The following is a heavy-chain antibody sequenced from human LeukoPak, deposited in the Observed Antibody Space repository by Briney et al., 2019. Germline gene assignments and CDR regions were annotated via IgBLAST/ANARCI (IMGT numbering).Heavy chain of an antibody. D-gene: IGHD6-19*01. CDR3: AREKGIAVAGTRGSYYYYYYMDV. Sequence: GGSLRLSCAASGFTFDDYGMSWVRQAPGKGLEWVSGINWNGGSTGYADSVKGRFTIPRDNAKNSLYLQMNSLRAEDTALYYCAREKGIAVAGTRGSYYYYYYMDVWGKGTTVTVSS. V-gene: IGHV3-20*04. CDR1: GFTFDDYG. J-gene: IGHJ6*03. CDR2: INWNGGST.